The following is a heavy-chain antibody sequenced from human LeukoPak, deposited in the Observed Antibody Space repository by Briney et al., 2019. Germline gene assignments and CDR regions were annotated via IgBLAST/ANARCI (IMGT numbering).Heavy chain of an antibody. J-gene: IGHJ3*02. V-gene: IGHV3-53*01. Sequence: GGSLRLSCAASGFTVSSNYMSWVRQAPGKGLEWVSVIYSGGSTYYADSVKGRFTISRDNSKNTLYLQMNSLRAEDTAVYYCTRDPRSEAFDIWGQGTMVTVSS. CDR1: GFTVSSNY. CDR3: TRDPRSEAFDI. CDR2: IYSGGST.